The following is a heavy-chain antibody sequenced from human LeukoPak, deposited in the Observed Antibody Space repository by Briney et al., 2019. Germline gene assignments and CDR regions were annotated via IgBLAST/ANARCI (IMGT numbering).Heavy chain of an antibody. CDR1: GFTFSSYS. D-gene: IGHD6-19*01. Sequence: PGGSLRLSCAASGFTFSSYSMNWVRQAPGKGLEWVSSISSSSSYIYYADSVKGRFTISRDNAKNSLYLQMNSLRAEDTAVYYCARGSSSGWLDAFDIWGQGTVVTVSS. J-gene: IGHJ3*02. CDR3: ARGSSSGWLDAFDI. CDR2: ISSSSSYI. V-gene: IGHV3-21*01.